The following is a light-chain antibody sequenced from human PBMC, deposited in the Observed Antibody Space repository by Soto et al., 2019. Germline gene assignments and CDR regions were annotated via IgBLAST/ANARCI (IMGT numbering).Light chain of an antibody. CDR2: DAS. Sequence: IPMTPPPSTLSASVGDRVPIPCRASQSIISWLAWYEKKPANAPKHLLYDASSTESGVPPRFSGSGSGTEFTLPISSLQADDFASYYCQQYNSYSLPFGQGTKVEI. V-gene: IGKV1-5*01. J-gene: IGKJ1*01. CDR1: QSIISW. CDR3: QQYNSYSLP.